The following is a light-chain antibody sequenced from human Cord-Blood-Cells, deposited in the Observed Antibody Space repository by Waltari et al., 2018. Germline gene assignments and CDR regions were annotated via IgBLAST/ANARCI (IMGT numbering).Light chain of an antibody. CDR1: QSIRSY. V-gene: IGKV1-39*01. Sequence: DIQMTQSPSSMSASVGDRVTVTCRASQSIRSYLNWYQQKPGKAPKPLIYAASSLQSGGPSRFSGSGSGTDFTLHISSLQPEDFATYYCQQSYSTPLTCGRGTKVEIK. J-gene: IGKJ4*01. CDR2: AAS. CDR3: QQSYSTPLT.